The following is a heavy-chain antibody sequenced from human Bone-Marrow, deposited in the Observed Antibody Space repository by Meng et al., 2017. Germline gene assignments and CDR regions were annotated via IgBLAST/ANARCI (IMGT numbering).Heavy chain of an antibody. D-gene: IGHD2-21*01. CDR2: INPDTGDT. CDR1: GYTFTAYY. Sequence: QGQRVQSGAKLKKPGASVKVPCKPSGYTFTAYYIHWVRQAPGQGLEWMGHINPDTGDTLYAQKFQGRVSMTGDTSISTAYVELSGLRSDDTAVYYCARDENISLGKLFGDYWGQGTLVTVSS. CDR3: ARDENISLGKLFGDY. V-gene: IGHV1-2*06. J-gene: IGHJ4*02.